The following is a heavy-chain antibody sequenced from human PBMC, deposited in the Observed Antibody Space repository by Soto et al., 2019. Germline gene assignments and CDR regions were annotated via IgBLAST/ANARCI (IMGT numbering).Heavy chain of an antibody. CDR3: AKDRANKLGVGTNYFDY. D-gene: IGHD1-1*01. J-gene: IGHJ4*02. CDR2: VSGSGVAT. Sequence: EVHLLESGGGLVQPGGSLRLSCSASGFTFSSYAMSWVRQAPGKGLEWVSSVSGSGVATYYADSVKGRFTISRDNSKNTLFLQMNSLRAEDMAVYYCAKDRANKLGVGTNYFDYWGQGTVVTVPS. V-gene: IGHV3-23*01. CDR1: GFTFSSYA.